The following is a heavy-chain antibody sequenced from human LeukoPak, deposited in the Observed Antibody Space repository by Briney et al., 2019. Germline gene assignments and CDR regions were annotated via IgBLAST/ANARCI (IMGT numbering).Heavy chain of an antibody. V-gene: IGHV3-7*01. CDR2: IKQDGSDK. D-gene: IGHD6-19*01. CDR3: ARETPDSSGWD. Sequence: GGSLRLSCAASGFTFRNNWMSWVRQAPGKGLEWVANIKQDGSDKNYVDSVKGRFTISRDNAKNSLSLQMNSLRAEDTAVYYCARETPDSSGWDWGQGTLVTASS. J-gene: IGHJ4*02. CDR1: GFTFRNNW.